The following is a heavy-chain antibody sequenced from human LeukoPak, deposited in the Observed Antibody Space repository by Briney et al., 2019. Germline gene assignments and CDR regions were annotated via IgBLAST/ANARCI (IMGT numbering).Heavy chain of an antibody. CDR2: INPSGGST. CDR1: GYTFTGYY. V-gene: IGHV1-46*01. D-gene: IGHD6-13*01. J-gene: IGHJ3*02. Sequence: ASVKVSCKASGYTFTGYYMHWVRQAPGQGLEWMGIINPSGGSTSYAQKFQGRVTMTRDMSTSTVYMELSSLRSEDTAVYYCARAQAAAGTTDAFDIWGQGTMVTVSS. CDR3: ARAQAAAGTTDAFDI.